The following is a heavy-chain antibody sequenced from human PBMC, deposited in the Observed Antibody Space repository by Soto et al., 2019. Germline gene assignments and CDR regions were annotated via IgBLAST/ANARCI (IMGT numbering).Heavy chain of an antibody. J-gene: IGHJ6*03. CDR2: ISGSGGST. V-gene: IGHV3-23*01. CDR3: AKAGYCSSATCATRYYYMDV. Sequence: EVQLLESGGGLVQPGGSLRLSCAASEFTFSAYAMGWVRQAPGKGLEWVSAISGSGGSTFYADSVKGRFTISRDNSKNTLSLQMNSLRAEDTAVYYCAKAGYCSSATCATRYYYMDVWGKGTTVTVSS. CDR1: EFTFSAYA. D-gene: IGHD2-2*01.